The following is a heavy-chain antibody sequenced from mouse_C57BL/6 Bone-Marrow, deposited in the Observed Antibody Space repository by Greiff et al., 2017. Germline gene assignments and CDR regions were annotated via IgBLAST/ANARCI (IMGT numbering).Heavy chain of an antibody. CDR3: VRSYYYEYYYAMDY. Sequence: EVQGVESGGGLVQPKGSLKLSCAASGFTFNTYAMHWVRQAPGKGLEWVAHIRSKSSNYATYYADSVKDRFTISRDDSQSMLYLQMNNLKTEDTAIYYCVRSYYYEYYYAMDYWGQGTSVTVSS. J-gene: IGHJ4*01. CDR2: IRSKSSNYAT. CDR1: GFTFNTYA. D-gene: IGHD1-1*01. V-gene: IGHV10-3*01.